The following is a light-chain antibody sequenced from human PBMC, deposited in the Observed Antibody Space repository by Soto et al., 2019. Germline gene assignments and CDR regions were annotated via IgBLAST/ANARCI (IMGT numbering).Light chain of an antibody. CDR1: SSDVGGYNF. CDR3: SSYTLRNTLVL. CDR2: EVS. Sequence: QSALTQPASVSGSPGQSITISCTGTSSDVGGYNFVSWYQQHPGKAPRLIIYEVSSRPSGVSYRFSGSKSGNTASLTISGLXXXXXXXYYCSSYTLRNTLVLFGGGTKL. V-gene: IGLV2-14*01. J-gene: IGLJ3*02.